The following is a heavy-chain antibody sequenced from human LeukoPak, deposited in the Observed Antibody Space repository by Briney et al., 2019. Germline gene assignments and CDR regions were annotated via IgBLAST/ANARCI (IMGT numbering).Heavy chain of an antibody. CDR2: INSDGSST. D-gene: IGHD5-12*01. J-gene: IGHJ6*02. CDR3: VRASDVVATAD. V-gene: IGHV3-74*03. Sequence: GGSLRLSCAASGFTFSNAYMNWVRQAPGKGLVWVSRINSDGSSTTYADSVKGRFTISRDNAKNMVYLQMNSLRAEDTAVYYCVRASDVVATADWGQGTTVTVSS. CDR1: GFTFSNAY.